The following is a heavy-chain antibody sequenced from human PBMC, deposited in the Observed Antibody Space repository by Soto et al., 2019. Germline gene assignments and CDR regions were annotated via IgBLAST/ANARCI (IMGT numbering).Heavy chain of an antibody. D-gene: IGHD2-15*01. CDR3: ARDEMVVATGSRTWHYYYGMDV. V-gene: IGHV1-69*12. J-gene: IGHJ6*02. Sequence: QVQLVQSGAAVKKPGSSVKVSCKSSGGTFSTYAISWVRQAPGQGLEWMGGIIPIFGTANYAQKFQGRVTITADESTTTAYMERISLRSGDTAVYYCARDEMVVATGSRTWHYYYGMDVWGQGATVTVSS. CDR2: IIPIFGTA. CDR1: GGTFSTYA.